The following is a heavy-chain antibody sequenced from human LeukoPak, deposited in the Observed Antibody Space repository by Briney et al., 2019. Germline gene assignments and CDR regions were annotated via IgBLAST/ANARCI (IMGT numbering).Heavy chain of an antibody. D-gene: IGHD6-19*01. V-gene: IGHV3-7*01. Sequence: PGGSLRLSCAASGFSFSSYWMSWVRQAPGKGLEWVANTNQEGSEKYYVDSVKGRFTISRDNAKNSLYLQMNTLRAEDTAVYYCARPRRQWRYGGNFDYWGQGTLVTVSS. CDR3: ARPRRQWRYGGNFDY. J-gene: IGHJ4*02. CDR1: GFSFSSYW. CDR2: TNQEGSEK.